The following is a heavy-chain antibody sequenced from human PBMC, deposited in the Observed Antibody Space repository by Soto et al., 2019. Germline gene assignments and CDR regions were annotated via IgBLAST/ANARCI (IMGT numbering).Heavy chain of an antibody. J-gene: IGHJ4*02. D-gene: IGHD2-2*01. CDR2: INPNSGGT. V-gene: IGHV1-2*04. CDR1: GYTFTGYY. Sequence: GASVKVSCKASGYTFTGYYMHWVRQAPGQGLEWMGWINPNSGGTNYAQKFQGWVTMTRDTSISTAYMELSRLRSDDTAVYYCARDSLSLYCIISSFPRPLYYIVFWGPGTLVTVFS. CDR3: ARDSLSLYCIISSFPRPLYYIVF.